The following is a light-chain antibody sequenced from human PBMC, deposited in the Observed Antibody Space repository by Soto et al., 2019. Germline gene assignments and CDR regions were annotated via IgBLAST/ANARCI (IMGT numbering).Light chain of an antibody. J-gene: IGKJ3*01. CDR2: GAS. Sequence: EILLPQSPCTLSLSPGERATLSCRASQSVSRSYLAWHQQKPGQPPRLLIDGASSRATGIPDRISGSGAGVEFTLTISNLQSEVFAVYYCQQHNNSPRTVGPGTKVDIK. CDR3: QQHNNSPRT. CDR1: QSVSRSY. V-gene: IGKV3-20*01.